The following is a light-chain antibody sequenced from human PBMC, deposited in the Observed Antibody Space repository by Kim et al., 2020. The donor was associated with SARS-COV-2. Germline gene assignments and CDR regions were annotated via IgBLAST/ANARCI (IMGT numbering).Light chain of an antibody. V-gene: IGLV1-51*01. Sequence: GQKVTISCSGSSSNIGNNYVSWYQQLPGTAPKLLIYDNNNRPSGIPDRFSGSKSGTSATLGITGLQTGDEADYYCGTWDSSVSAGVFGGGTQLTVL. CDR2: DNN. J-gene: IGLJ2*01. CDR1: SSNIGNNY. CDR3: GTWDSSVSAGV.